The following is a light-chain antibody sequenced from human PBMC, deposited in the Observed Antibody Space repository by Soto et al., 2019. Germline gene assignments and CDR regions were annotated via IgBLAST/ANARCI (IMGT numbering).Light chain of an antibody. CDR2: GAS. Sequence: EIVLTQSSGTLSLSPGERATLSCRASQSVSSSYLAWYQQKPGQAPRLLIYGASSRATGIPDRFSGSGSGTDFTLTISILEPEDFAVYYCQQYGSSPRTFGQGTKVDIK. CDR3: QQYGSSPRT. V-gene: IGKV3-20*01. J-gene: IGKJ1*01. CDR1: QSVSSSY.